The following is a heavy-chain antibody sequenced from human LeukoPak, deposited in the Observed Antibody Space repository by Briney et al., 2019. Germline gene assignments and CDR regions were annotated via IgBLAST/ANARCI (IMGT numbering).Heavy chain of an antibody. Sequence: GGSLRLSCAASGFTFSSYWMSWVRQAPGKGLEWVANIKQDGSEKYYVDSVKGRFTISRDNAKNSLYLQINSLRAEDTAVYYCARDGRTTVTKGTPTAHYYWGQGTLVTVSS. CDR1: GFTFSSYW. J-gene: IGHJ4*02. CDR3: ARDGRTTVTKGTPTAHYY. V-gene: IGHV3-7*01. CDR2: IKQDGSEK. D-gene: IGHD4-17*01.